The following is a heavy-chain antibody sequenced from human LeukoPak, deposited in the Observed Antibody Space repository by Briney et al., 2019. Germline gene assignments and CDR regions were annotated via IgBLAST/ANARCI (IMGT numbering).Heavy chain of an antibody. CDR3: ARDMGMTTVLPFFDP. J-gene: IGHJ5*02. Sequence: ASVKVSCKASGYTLTGYYMHWVRQAPGQGLEWMGWINPNSGGTNYAQKFQGRVTMTRDTSISTAYMELSRLRSDDTAVYYCARDMGMTTVLPFFDPWGQGTLVTVSS. CDR2: INPNSGGT. D-gene: IGHD4-11*01. CDR1: GYTLTGYY. V-gene: IGHV1-2*02.